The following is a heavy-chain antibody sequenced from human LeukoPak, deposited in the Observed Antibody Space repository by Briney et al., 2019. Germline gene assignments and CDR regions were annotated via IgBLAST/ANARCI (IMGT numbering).Heavy chain of an antibody. V-gene: IGHV1-2*02. CDR2: INPNSGDT. J-gene: IGHJ4*02. CDR3: ARDSKMATIPLDY. CDR1: GYTFTGYY. Sequence: GASVKVSCKASGYTFTGYYMHWVRQAPGQGLEWMGWINPNSGDTNYAQKFQGRVTMTRDTSISTAYMELSRLRSDDTAVYYCARDSKMATIPLDYWGQGTLVTVSS. D-gene: IGHD5-24*01.